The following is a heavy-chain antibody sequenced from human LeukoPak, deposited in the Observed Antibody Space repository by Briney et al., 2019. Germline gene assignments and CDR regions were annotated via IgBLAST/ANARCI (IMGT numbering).Heavy chain of an antibody. CDR3: AREHRNVGATIDW. Sequence: GGSLRLSCAASGFTFSTSWMHWVRQVPGKGLVWVSRISPDGTTTSYADSVKGRFTISRDNAKSTLYLQVNSLRAEDTAVYYCAREHRNVGATIDWWGQGTLVTVSS. D-gene: IGHD1-26*01. J-gene: IGHJ4*02. V-gene: IGHV3-74*01. CDR1: GFTFSTSW. CDR2: ISPDGTTT.